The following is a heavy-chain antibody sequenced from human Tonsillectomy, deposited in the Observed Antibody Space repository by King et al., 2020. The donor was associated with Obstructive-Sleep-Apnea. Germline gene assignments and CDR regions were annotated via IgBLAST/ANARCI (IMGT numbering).Heavy chain of an antibody. Sequence: VQLVESGAEVKKPGESLTISCRGSGYSFSTFWIAWVRQLPGNGLEWMGVIYPGDSDTRYSPSFQGQVTISVDKSISTAYLQWSSLKPSDTAVFYCARHSGSTWSPYDFWGQGTRVTVSS. V-gene: IGHV5-51*01. D-gene: IGHD6-13*01. CDR3: ARHSGSTWSPYDF. CDR2: IYPGDSDT. CDR1: GYSFSTFW. J-gene: IGHJ3*01.